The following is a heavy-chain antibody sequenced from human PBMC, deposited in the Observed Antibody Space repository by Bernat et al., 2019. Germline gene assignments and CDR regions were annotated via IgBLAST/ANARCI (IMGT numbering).Heavy chain of an antibody. CDR2: ISWNSGSI. Sequence: EVQLVESGGGLVQPGRSLRLSCAASGFTFDDYAMQWVRQAPGKGLEWVSGISWNSGSIAYADSVKGRFTISRDNAKNSLYLQMNSLRAEDTALYYCAEYRGPAACSYDGMDVWGQGTTVTVSS. CDR1: GFTFDDYA. J-gene: IGHJ6*02. CDR3: AEYRGPAACSYDGMDV. V-gene: IGHV3-9*01. D-gene: IGHD2-15*01.